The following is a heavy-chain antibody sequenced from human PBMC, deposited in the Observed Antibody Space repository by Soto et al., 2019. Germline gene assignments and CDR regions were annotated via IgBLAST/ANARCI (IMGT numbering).Heavy chain of an antibody. CDR2: ISACNGNT. Sequence: QVQLVQSGAEVKKPGASVKVSCKSSGYTFTNFALRWVRQAPGQGLEWMGWISACNGNTNYSQKFQGRVTMTTDTSANTAYMELSSLRSEDTAVYYCARDWTRIDYWGQGTLVTVSS. CDR1: GYTFTNFA. J-gene: IGHJ4*02. V-gene: IGHV1-3*01. D-gene: IGHD3-3*01. CDR3: ARDWTRIDY.